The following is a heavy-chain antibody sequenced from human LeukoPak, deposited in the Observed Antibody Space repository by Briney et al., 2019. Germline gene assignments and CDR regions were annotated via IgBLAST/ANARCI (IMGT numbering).Heavy chain of an antibody. D-gene: IGHD6-6*01. CDR2: IKPNGNDK. CDR3: ARSSYSSSSSV. CDR1: GFTFNIHW. V-gene: IGHV3-7*03. Sequence: GGSLRLSCAASGFTFNIHWMTWVRQTPGKGLEWVATIKPNGNDKFFVDSVKGRFTVSRDNAKNSLYLQINSLRAEDTAVYYCARSSYSSSSSVWGQGTMVTVSS. J-gene: IGHJ3*01.